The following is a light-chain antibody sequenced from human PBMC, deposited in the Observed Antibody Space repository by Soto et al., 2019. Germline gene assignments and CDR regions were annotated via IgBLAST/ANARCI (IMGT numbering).Light chain of an antibody. Sequence: ILMTQSPATVSVSPGESATLSCRASQNIYYNVAWYQQRPGQAPRLLIYRASTRAPGVPARFSGSGSGTEFTLTISSLQPEDFTVYSCLQYHNLWAFGQVTKVDIK. CDR2: RAS. CDR1: QNIYYN. V-gene: IGKV3-15*01. J-gene: IGKJ1*01. CDR3: LQYHNLWA.